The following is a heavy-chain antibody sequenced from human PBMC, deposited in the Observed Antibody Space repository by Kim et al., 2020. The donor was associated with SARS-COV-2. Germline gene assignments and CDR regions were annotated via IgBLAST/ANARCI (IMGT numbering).Heavy chain of an antibody. CDR3: ARDSTYSRGRFDH. Sequence: SVKVSCKASGESFSSYAISWVRQAPGQGLEWMGGVIPISGAADYPQKFQGRVTITADESTTTAYMQLNSLTSVDTAFYYCARDSTYSRGRFDHWGQGTLVTVSS. CDR2: VIPISGAA. V-gene: IGHV1-69*13. D-gene: IGHD6-13*01. J-gene: IGHJ4*02. CDR1: GESFSSYA.